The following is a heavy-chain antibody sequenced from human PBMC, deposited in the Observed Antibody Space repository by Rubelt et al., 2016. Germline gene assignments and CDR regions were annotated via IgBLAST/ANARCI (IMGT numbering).Heavy chain of an antibody. CDR1: FSDYG. D-gene: IGHD1-26*01. J-gene: IGHJ4*02. CDR2: MRYDGTNK. Sequence: FSDYGMHWVRQAPGKGLEWVAFMRYDGTNKYYADSVKGRFTISRDNPKNTLYLQMNSLRAEDMAVYYCAKDLGASNYFDYWGQGTQVTVSS. CDR3: AKDLGASNYFDY. V-gene: IGHV3-30*02.